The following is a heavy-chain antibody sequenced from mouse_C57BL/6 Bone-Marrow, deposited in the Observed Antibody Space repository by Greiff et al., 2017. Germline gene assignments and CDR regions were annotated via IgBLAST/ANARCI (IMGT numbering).Heavy chain of an antibody. CDR3: ARHRTGTYFDV. D-gene: IGHD4-1*01. J-gene: IGHJ1*03. CDR2: ISSGGSYT. Sequence: EVKVVESGGDLVKPGGSLKLSCAASGFTFSSYGMSWVRQTPDKRLEWVATISSGGSYTYYPDSVKGRFTISRDNAKNTLYLQMSSLKSEYTAMYYCARHRTGTYFDVWGTGTTVTVSS. V-gene: IGHV5-6*01. CDR1: GFTFSSYG.